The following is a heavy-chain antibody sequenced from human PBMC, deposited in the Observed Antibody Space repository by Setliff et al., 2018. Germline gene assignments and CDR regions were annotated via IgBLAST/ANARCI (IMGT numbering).Heavy chain of an antibody. D-gene: IGHD3-22*01. CDR1: GGSFSGYC. J-gene: IGHJ6*02. V-gene: IGHV4-34*01. CDR2: ISYSGSA. CDR3: ARGHSYESRNSFVFYSNGLDV. Sequence: SETLSLTCAVYGGSFSGYCWSWIHQSPGRGLEWIGQISYSGSATYNPSLKSRVTISRDTSKNQFSLKLNSVTAADTAVFYCARGHSYESRNSFVFYSNGLDVCGQGTTVTV.